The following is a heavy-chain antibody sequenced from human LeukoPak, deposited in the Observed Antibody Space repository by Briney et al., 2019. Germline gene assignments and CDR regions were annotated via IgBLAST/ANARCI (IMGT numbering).Heavy chain of an antibody. CDR2: IYYSGST. CDR3: ARISGIAVIDY. CDR1: GGSISSSSYY. J-gene: IGHJ4*02. Sequence: SETLSLTCTVSGGSISSSSYYWGWIRQPPGKGLEWIGSIYYSGSTYYNPSLKSRVTISVDTSKNQFSLKLSSVTAADTAVYYCARISGIAVIDYWGQGTLVTVSS. D-gene: IGHD6-19*01. V-gene: IGHV4-39*01.